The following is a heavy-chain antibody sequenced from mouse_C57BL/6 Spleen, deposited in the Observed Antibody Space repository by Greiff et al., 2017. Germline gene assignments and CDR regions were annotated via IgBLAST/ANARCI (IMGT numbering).Heavy chain of an antibody. J-gene: IGHJ3*01. Sequence: QVQLQQSGAELMKPGASVKLSCKATGYTFTGYWIEWVKQRPGHGLEWIGEILPGSGSTNYTAKFKGKATFHADKSSNTAYMQLSSLTTEDSAIDYCARCYDGYPAWFAYWGQGTLVTVSA. CDR2: ILPGSGST. CDR1: GYTFTGYW. CDR3: ARCYDGYPAWFAY. V-gene: IGHV1-9*01. D-gene: IGHD2-3*01.